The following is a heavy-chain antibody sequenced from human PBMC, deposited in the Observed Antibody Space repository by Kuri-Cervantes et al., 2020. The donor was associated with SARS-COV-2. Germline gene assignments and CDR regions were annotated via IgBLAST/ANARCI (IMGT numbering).Heavy chain of an antibody. V-gene: IGHV1-2*02. CDR2: INPKSGGT. D-gene: IGHD2/OR15-2a*01. Sequence: ASVKVSCKSSGYTFAAYNVHWVRQAPGQGLEWLGWINPKSGGTNHAQEFQGRITMTRDTSISTVYMELTRLRSDDTAVYYCAREGQPIHPCNSGVCYYYYYYMDVWGKGTTVTVSS. CDR3: AREGQPIHPCNSGVCYYYYYYMDV. J-gene: IGHJ6*03. CDR1: GYTFAAYN.